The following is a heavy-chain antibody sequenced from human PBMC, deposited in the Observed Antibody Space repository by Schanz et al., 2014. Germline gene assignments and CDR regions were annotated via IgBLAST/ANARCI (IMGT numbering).Heavy chain of an antibody. CDR2: INQDGYDK. CDR1: DLPSIRNA. D-gene: IGHD3-10*01. Sequence: EVQLVESGGGLVQPGGSLRLSGAAPDLPSIRNALTGARRAPGKGLEWVASINQDGYDKHYVDSVEARFTISRDNAKKSLYLQMNPLRAEDTAIYYCARVEGSSGSASSYRALNVWGQGTTVTVSS. J-gene: IGHJ3*01. CDR3: ARVEGSSGSASSYRALNV. V-gene: IGHV3-7*01.